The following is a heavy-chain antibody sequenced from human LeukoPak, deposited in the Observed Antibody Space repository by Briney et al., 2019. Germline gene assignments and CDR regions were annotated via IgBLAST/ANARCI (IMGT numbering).Heavy chain of an antibody. Sequence: HPGGSLRLSCAASGFTFSTYAMNWVRQAPGKGLEWFSAISPIGSRTYYADSVKGRFTISRDNSKNTLYLQMNSLRAGDTAIYYCAKASTVLKPIDSWGQGTLVTVSS. CDR1: GFTFSTYA. CDR3: AKASTVLKPIDS. CDR2: ISPIGSRT. D-gene: IGHD1-14*01. V-gene: IGHV3-23*01. J-gene: IGHJ4*02.